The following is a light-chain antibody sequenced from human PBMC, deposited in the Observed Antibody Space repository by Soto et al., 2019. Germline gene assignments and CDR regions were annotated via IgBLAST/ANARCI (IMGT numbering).Light chain of an antibody. J-gene: IGKJ5*01. V-gene: IGKV3-15*01. CDR2: AAS. CDR3: QQYNEWPPFT. Sequence: EIVLTQSPGILSLSPGERATLSCRASQSVRSSVACYQQKPGQAPRVVIYAASTRATGIPDRFSGSVSGTEFTLTISSLQSEDFAVYYCQQYNEWPPFTFGQGTRLE. CDR1: QSVRSS.